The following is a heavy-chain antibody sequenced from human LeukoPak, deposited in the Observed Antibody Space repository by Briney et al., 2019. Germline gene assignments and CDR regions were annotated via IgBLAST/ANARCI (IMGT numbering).Heavy chain of an antibody. Sequence: SETLSLTCAVYGGSFSGYYWSWIRQPPGKGLEWIGEINHSGSTNYNPSLKSRVTISVDTSKNQFSLKLSSVTAADTAVYYCARGRGGYSNGYYYYYMDVWGKGTTVTVSS. V-gene: IGHV4-34*01. CDR3: ARGRGGYSNGYYYYYMDV. CDR1: GGSFSGYY. D-gene: IGHD4-11*01. CDR2: INHSGST. J-gene: IGHJ6*03.